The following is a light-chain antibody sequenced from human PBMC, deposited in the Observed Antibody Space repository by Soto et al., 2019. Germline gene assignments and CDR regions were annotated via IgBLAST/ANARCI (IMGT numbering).Light chain of an antibody. CDR1: STDVGHPYNY. Sequence: QSALTQPASVSGSPGQSITISCSGTSTDVGHPYNYVSWYQQYPGKAPKLLIFGVSNRPSGVSNRFSGSKSGNTASLTISGLQAEDETDYYCFSYTSSGTYVFGTGTKVTVL. J-gene: IGLJ1*01. CDR2: GVS. CDR3: FSYTSSGTYV. V-gene: IGLV2-14*03.